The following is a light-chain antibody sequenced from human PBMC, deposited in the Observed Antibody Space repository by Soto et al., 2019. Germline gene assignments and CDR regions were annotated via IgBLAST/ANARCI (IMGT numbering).Light chain of an antibody. CDR3: QRYDSFRA. J-gene: IGKJ1*01. CDR1: QSVRPNF. V-gene: IGKV3-20*01. Sequence: EIVLASSPGSLSFSLGEGATLSCRASQSVRPNFLAWYQQKPGQAPRLLIYGVSDRATGIPDRFSGSGSGTNFTLTITRLEPEDFAMYYCQRYDSFRAFGQGTKVDIK. CDR2: GVS.